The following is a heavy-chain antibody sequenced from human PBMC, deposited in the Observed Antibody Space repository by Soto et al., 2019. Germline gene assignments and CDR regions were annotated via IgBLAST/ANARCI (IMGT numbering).Heavy chain of an antibody. Sequence: QVQLVQSGAEVKKPGSSVKVSCTASGGTCSSYAISWVRQAPGQGLELMGGTIPLFGTANSAQKFQGSVTITADESTSTAYMELSSLRSEDTAVYYCASRGSGDYWGQGTLVTVSS. CDR3: ASRGSGDY. D-gene: IGHD3-10*01. CDR1: GGTCSSYA. V-gene: IGHV1-69*12. J-gene: IGHJ4*02. CDR2: TIPLFGTA.